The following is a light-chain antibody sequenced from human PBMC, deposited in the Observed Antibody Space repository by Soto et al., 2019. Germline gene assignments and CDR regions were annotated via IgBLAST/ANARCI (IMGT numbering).Light chain of an antibody. V-gene: IGKV1-5*03. CDR1: QSISTY. CDR3: QPYNSDSRT. J-gene: IGKJ1*01. Sequence: DIQMTQSPSTLSASGVGIGTMSFLASQSISTYLAWYRHKPGEAPKLLIYKASTLERGVPSRFSGSGSGTDFTLTISSLQPDDFATYYCQPYNSDSRTFGQGTKVDIK. CDR2: KAS.